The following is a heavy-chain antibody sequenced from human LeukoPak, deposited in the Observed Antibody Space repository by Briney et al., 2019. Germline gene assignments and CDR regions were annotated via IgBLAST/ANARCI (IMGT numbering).Heavy chain of an antibody. CDR2: IGTAGDT. J-gene: IGHJ6*02. V-gene: IGHV3-13*04. CDR3: ARETSSGAYYYGMGV. CDR1: GFTFSSYD. Sequence: GGSLRLSCAASGFTFSSYDMHWVRQATGKGLEWVSAIGTAGDTYYPGSVKGRFTISRENAKNSLYLQMNSLRAEDTAVYYCARETSSGAYYYGMGVWGQGTTVTVSS.